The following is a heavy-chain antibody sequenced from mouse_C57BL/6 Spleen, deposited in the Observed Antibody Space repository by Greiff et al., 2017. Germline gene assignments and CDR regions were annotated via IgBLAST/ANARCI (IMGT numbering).Heavy chain of an antibody. CDR2: IDPANGNT. Sequence: VQLQQPVAELVRPGASVKLSCTASGFNIKNSYMHWVKQRPEQGLEWIGSIDPANGNTNYAPKFQGKATITADTSSNTAYLQLSSLTSVDTAISYCAPHGPNNAMYYWGQGTSVTVSS. CDR1: GFNIKNSY. D-gene: IGHD1-1*02. CDR3: APHGPNNAMYY. J-gene: IGHJ4*01. V-gene: IGHV14-3*01.